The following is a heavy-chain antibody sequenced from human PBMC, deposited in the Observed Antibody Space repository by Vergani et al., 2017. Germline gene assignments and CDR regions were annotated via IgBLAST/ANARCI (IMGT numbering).Heavy chain of an antibody. J-gene: IGHJ4*02. CDR1: GGSISSGGYY. V-gene: IGHV4-31*03. CDR3: ARDSRREYSSSH. Sequence: QVQLQESGPGLVKPSQTLSLTCTVSGGSISSGGYYWSWIRQHPGKGLEWIGYTYYRGSTYYNPSLRSRVTISVDTSKNQFSLKLSSVTAADTAVYYCARDSRREYSSSHWGQGTLVTVSS. CDR2: TYYRGST. D-gene: IGHD6-13*01.